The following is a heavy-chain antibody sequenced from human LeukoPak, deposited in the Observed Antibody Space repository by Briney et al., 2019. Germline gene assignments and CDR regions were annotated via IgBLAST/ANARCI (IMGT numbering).Heavy chain of an antibody. CDR3: ARYSNYGLGYYGMDV. CDR1: GGSISSYY. CDR2: IYYSGST. V-gene: IGHV4-59*08. Sequence: KPSETLSLTCTVSGGSISSYYWSWIRQPPGKGLEWIGYIYYSGSTNYNPSLKSRVTISVDTSKNQFSLKLSSVTAADTAVYYCARYSNYGLGYYGMDVWGQGTTVTVSS. D-gene: IGHD4-11*01. J-gene: IGHJ6*02.